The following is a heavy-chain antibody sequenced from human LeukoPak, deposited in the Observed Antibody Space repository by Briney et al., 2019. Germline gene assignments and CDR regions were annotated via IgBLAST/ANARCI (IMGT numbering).Heavy chain of an antibody. CDR3: ARDDGGSSSDAFDI. CDR2: IYYSGST. J-gene: IGHJ3*02. D-gene: IGHD6-6*01. V-gene: IGHV4-59*01. CDR1: GGSISSYY. Sequence: PSETLSLTCTVSGGSISSYYWSWIRQPPGKGLEWIGYIYYSGSTNYNPSLKSRVTISVDTSKNQFSLKLSSVTAADTAVYYCARDDGGSSSDAFDIWGQGTMVTVSS.